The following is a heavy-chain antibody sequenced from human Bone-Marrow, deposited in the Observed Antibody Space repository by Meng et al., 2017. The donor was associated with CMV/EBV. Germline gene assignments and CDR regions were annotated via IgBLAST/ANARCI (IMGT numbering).Heavy chain of an antibody. Sequence: GGSLRLSCAASGFTFSSYAMSWVRQAPGKGLEWVSSISGSGGSTYYADSVKGRFTISRDNSKDTLYLQMNSLRAEDTAIYYCAKSRNGYGGEDHWGQGMLVTVSS. D-gene: IGHD5-12*01. J-gene: IGHJ4*02. CDR2: ISGSGGST. V-gene: IGHV3-23*01. CDR1: GFTFSSYA. CDR3: AKSRNGYGGEDH.